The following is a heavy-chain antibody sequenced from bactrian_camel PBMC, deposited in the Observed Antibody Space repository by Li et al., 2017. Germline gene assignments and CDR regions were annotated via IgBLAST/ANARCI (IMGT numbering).Heavy chain of an antibody. V-gene: IGHV3S31*01. J-gene: IGHJ2*01. D-gene: IGHD5*01. CDR1: GLTFSSYA. Sequence: VQLVESGGGLVQPGGSLRLSCAASGLTFSSYAMSWVRQAPGKGLEWVSAINSGGGSTYYADSVKGRFTISRDNAKNTLYLHMNTLTPEDSGTFYCVADLVAYCCATGFMGYRYRELWGQGTQVTVS. CDR3: VADLVAYCCATGFMGYRYREL. CDR2: INSGGGST.